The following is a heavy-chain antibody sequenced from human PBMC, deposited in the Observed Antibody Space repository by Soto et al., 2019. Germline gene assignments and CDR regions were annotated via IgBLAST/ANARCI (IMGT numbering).Heavy chain of an antibody. CDR1: GYTFSGYY. J-gene: IGHJ6*02. Sequence: ASVNVSCKTSGYTFSGYYIHWVRQAPGQGLEWMGWINPNSGGTNYAQKFQGRVTMNRDTSISTAYMELSWLRSDDTAVYYFAKMRSDPYYYYGLDVWGQGTTVTSP. CDR3: AKMRSDPYYYYGLDV. V-gene: IGHV1-2*02. CDR2: INPNSGGT.